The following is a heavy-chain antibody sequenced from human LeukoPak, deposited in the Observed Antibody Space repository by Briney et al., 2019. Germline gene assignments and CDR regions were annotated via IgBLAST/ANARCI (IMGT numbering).Heavy chain of an antibody. Sequence: GASVTVTRLSSVYSFTAYYIHWVRQAPGQGREWMGWINPNRGDTYFAQKFQGRVTMTGDTSISTAYMELSRLTSDDTAVYYCATYRIVGAYYFDYWGQGTPVTVSS. V-gene: IGHV1-2*02. CDR1: VYSFTAYY. D-gene: IGHD1-26*01. J-gene: IGHJ4*01. CDR2: INPNRGDT. CDR3: ATYRIVGAYYFDY.